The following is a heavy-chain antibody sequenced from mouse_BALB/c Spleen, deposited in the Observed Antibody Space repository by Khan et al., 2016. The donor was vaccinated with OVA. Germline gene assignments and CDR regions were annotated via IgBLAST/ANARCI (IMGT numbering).Heavy chain of an antibody. CDR3: ARWNGNYWFAY. V-gene: IGHV9-3-1*01. CDR1: GYTFTNYG. D-gene: IGHD2-1*01. J-gene: IGHJ3*01. CDR2: INTYTGEP. Sequence: QIQLVQSGPELKKPGETVKISCKASGYTFTNYGMNWVKQAPGKGLKWMGWINTYTGEPTAADDFKGRVAFSLDTSASTAYLQIDNLKNEDTATYFCARWNGNYWFAYWGQGTLVTVSA.